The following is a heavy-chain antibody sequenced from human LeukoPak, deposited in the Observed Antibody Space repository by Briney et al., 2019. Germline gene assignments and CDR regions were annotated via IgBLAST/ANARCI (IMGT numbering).Heavy chain of an antibody. CDR3: AVNLAKHTFDI. V-gene: IGHV4-59*08. CDR1: GGSISTYY. D-gene: IGHD3-3*02. Sequence: SETLSLTCTVSGGSISTYYWSWIRQSPGKGLEWIGSIYYSGSTNYNPSLKSRVTISVDTSKNQFSLELSSVTAADTAVYYCAVNLAKHTFDIWGQGTMVTVSS. CDR2: IYYSGST. J-gene: IGHJ3*02.